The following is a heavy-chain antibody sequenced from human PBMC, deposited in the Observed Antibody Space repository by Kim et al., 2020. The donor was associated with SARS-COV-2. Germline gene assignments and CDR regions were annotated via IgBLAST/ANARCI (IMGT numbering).Heavy chain of an antibody. J-gene: IGHJ3*02. D-gene: IGHD6-13*01. V-gene: IGHV3-9*01. CDR3: AKDMEGIADSGRAFDI. Sequence: GGSLRLSCAASGFTFDDYAMHWVRQAPGKGLEWVSGISWNSGSIGYADSVKGRFTISRDNAKNSLYLQMNSLRAEDTALYYCAKDMEGIADSGRAFDIWGQGTMVTVSS. CDR1: GFTFDDYA. CDR2: ISWNSGSI.